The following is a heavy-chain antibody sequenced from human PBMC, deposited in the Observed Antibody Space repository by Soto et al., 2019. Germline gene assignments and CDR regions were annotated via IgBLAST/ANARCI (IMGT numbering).Heavy chain of an antibody. CDR1: GYTFTTYG. V-gene: IGHV1-18*04. Sequence: ASVKVSCKTSGYTFTTYGITWVRRAPGQGLEWMGWINTYNGNTTYAQRLQGRVTMTTDTSTRTAYLDLRSLRSDDTAVYYCARRGLLIEDYSGMDVWGQGTTVTVSS. D-gene: IGHD5-18*01. J-gene: IGHJ6*02. CDR2: INTYNGNT. CDR3: ARRGLLIEDYSGMDV.